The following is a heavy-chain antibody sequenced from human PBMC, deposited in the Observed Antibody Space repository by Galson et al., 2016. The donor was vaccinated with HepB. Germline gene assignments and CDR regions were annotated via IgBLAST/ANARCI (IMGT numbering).Heavy chain of an antibody. CDR3: ARDRGGNYYSDY. V-gene: IGHV1-18*01. CDR2: ISVYNGNT. J-gene: IGHJ4*02. D-gene: IGHD1-26*01. Sequence: SVKVSCKASGYTFNIYGISWVRQAPGQGLEWMGWISVYNGNTDYAQKLQGRVTMTTDTSTSTAYMELRSLRSDDTAVYFCARDRGGNYYSDYWGQGTLVTVSS. CDR1: GYTFNIYG.